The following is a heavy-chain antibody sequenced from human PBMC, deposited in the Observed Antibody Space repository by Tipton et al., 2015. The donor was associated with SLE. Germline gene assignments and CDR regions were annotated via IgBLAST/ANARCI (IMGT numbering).Heavy chain of an antibody. V-gene: IGHV4-31*03. CDR2: IYYSGNT. J-gene: IGHJ3*02. D-gene: IGHD3-22*01. CDR1: GVSMSRGGYY. Sequence: TLSLTCTVSGVSMSRGGYYWSWIRQHPGKGLECIGYIYYSGNTHYSPSLKSRVTMSVDTSKNQFSLKLSSVTAADTAVYYCARDDRGSGYHYRYDAFDIWGQGTMVTVSS. CDR3: ARDDRGSGYHYRYDAFDI.